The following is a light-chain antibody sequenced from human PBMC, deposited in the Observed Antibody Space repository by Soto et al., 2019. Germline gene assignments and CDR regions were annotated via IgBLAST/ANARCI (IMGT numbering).Light chain of an antibody. J-gene: IGKJ1*01. Sequence: IVLTRSPGTLSLSPGERATLSCRASLTGNNNYLAWYQHKSGQAPRLLIYGVYTRATGIPDRFTGSGSVTEFTLTITRLEPEDSAVYFCQHYGYSRWTFGQGTKVEIK. CDR3: QHYGYSRWT. CDR1: LTGNNNY. CDR2: GVY. V-gene: IGKV3-20*01.